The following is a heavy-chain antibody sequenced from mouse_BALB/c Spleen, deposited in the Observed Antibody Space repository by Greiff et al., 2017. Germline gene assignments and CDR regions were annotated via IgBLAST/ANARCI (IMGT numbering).Heavy chain of an antibody. Sequence: EVMLVESGAELVKPGASVKLSCTASGFNIKDTYMHWVKQRPEQGLEWIGRIDPANGNTKYDPKFQGKATITADTSSNTAYLQLSSLTSEDTAVYYCARRLPSSWFAYWGQGTLVTVSA. CDR2: IDPANGNT. D-gene: IGHD5-5*01. CDR3: ARRLPSSWFAY. CDR1: GFNIKDTY. V-gene: IGHV14-3*02. J-gene: IGHJ3*01.